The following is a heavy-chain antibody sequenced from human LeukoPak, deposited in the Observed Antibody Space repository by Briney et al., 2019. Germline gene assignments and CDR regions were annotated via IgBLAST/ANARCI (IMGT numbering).Heavy chain of an antibody. J-gene: IGHJ3*02. D-gene: IGHD6-19*01. CDR3: ARGSDSGWPGNDAFDI. CDR2: ISSSGSTI. Sequence: GGSLRLSCAASGFTFSDYYMSWIRQAPGKGLEWVSYISSSGSTIYYADSVKGRFTISRDNAKNSLYLQMNSLRAEDTAVYYCARGSDSGWPGNDAFDIWGQGTMVTVSS. V-gene: IGHV3-11*01. CDR1: GFTFSDYY.